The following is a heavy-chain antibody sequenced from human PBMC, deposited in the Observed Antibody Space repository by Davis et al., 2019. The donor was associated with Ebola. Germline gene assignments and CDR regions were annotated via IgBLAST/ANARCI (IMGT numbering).Heavy chain of an antibody. V-gene: IGHV3-33*03. CDR2: IWYDGSNK. Sequence: GGSLRLSCAASGFTFSSYGMHWVRQAPGKWLEWVAVIWYDGSNKYYADSVTGRFTISRDNAKNSLYLQMNSLRAEDTAVYYCARSSGLDDAFDIWGQGTMVTVSS. CDR3: ARSSGLDDAFDI. CDR1: GFTFSSYG. J-gene: IGHJ3*02.